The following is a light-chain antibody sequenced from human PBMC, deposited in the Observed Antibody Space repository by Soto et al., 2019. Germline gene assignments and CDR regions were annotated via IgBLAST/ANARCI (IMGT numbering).Light chain of an antibody. V-gene: IGKV3-20*01. CDR2: GAS. J-gene: IGKJ1*01. CDR3: QQYGSPSWT. Sequence: EIVLTQSPGTLSLSPGERATLSCRASQSVSSSYFAWYQQGFGQAPRLLIYGASGRATGIPDRFSGSGSGTDFPLTISRLEPEDFAVYYCQQYGSPSWTFGQGTKVEIK. CDR1: QSVSSSY.